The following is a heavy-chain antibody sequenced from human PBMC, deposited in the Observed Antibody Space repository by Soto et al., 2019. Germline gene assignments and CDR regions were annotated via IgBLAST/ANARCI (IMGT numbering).Heavy chain of an antibody. CDR2: ISGSGGST. V-gene: IGHV3-23*01. J-gene: IGHJ4*02. CDR3: AKSDYGDYVADY. Sequence: GGSLRLSSAASGFTFSSYAMSWVRQAPGKGLEWVSAISGSGGSTYYADSVKGRFTISRDNSKNTLYLQMNSLRAEDTAVYYCAKSDYGDYVADYWGQGTLVTVSS. D-gene: IGHD4-17*01. CDR1: GFTFSSYA.